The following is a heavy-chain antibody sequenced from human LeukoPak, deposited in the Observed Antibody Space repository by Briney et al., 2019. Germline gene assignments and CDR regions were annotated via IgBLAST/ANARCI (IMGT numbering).Heavy chain of an antibody. V-gene: IGHV3-48*03. CDR1: GFTFSSYE. CDR2: ISSSGSTM. CDR3: ARVGSVDTYNWFDP. Sequence: PGGSLRLSCAASGFTFSSYEMNSVRQAPGKGLEWVSYISSSGSTMYYADCVKGRFTISRDNAKNSLYLQMNSLRAEDTAVYYCARVGSVDTYNWFDPWGQGTLVTVSS. D-gene: IGHD3-10*01. J-gene: IGHJ5*02.